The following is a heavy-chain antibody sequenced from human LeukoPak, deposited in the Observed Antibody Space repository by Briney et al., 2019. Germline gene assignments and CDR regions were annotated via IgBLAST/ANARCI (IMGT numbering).Heavy chain of an antibody. V-gene: IGHV4-39*01. CDR1: GGSISSSSYY. CDR3: ARQASDYFYYYMDV. J-gene: IGHJ6*03. Sequence: SETLSLTCTVTGGSISSSSYYWGWIRQPPGKGLEWIGSIYYSGTTYYNPSLESRVTISEDTSKNQFSLMLRSVTAAGTAVYFYARQASDYFYYYMDVWGKGTTVTVSS. CDR2: IYYSGTT.